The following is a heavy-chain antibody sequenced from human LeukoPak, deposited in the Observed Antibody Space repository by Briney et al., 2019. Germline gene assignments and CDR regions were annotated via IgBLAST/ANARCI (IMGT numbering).Heavy chain of an antibody. Sequence: PGRSLRLVCAASGFTFSSCGMHWVRQAPGKGLEWVAVISYDGSNKYYADSVKGRFTISRDNSKNTLYLQMNSLRAEDTAVYYCAKNYGSGSSINFVYWAQRTLVTVSS. CDR1: GFTFSSCG. CDR2: ISYDGSNK. D-gene: IGHD3-10*01. J-gene: IGHJ4*02. V-gene: IGHV3-30*18. CDR3: AKNYGSGSSINFVY.